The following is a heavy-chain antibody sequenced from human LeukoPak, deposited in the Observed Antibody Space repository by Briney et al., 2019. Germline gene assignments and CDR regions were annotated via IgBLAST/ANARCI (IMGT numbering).Heavy chain of an antibody. CDR2: INHSGST. V-gene: IGHV4-34*01. J-gene: IGHJ4*02. Sequence: SETLSLTCAVYGGSFSGYYWSWIRQPPGKGLEWIGEINHSGSTNYNPSLKSRVTISVDTSKNQFSLKLSSVTAADTAVYYCARGEQGYYDSFLYWGQGTLVTVSS. D-gene: IGHD3-22*01. CDR3: ARGEQGYYDSFLY. CDR1: GGSFSGYY.